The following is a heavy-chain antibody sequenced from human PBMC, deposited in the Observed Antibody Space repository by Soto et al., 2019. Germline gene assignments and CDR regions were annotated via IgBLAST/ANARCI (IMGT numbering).Heavy chain of an antibody. CDR1: GGSISSSSYY. V-gene: IGHV4-39*01. CDR2: IYYSGST. D-gene: IGHD6-6*01. CDR3: ARLGGIAARPFYYYYGMDV. J-gene: IGHJ6*02. Sequence: SETLSLTCTVSGGSISSSSYYWGWIRQPPGKGLEWIGSIYYSGSTYYNPSLKSRVTISVDTSKNQFSLKLSSVTAADTAVYYCARLGGIAARPFYYYYGMDVWGQGTTVTGSS.